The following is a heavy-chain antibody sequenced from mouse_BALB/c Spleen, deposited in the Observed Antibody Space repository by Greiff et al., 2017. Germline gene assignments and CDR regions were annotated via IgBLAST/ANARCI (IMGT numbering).Heavy chain of an antibody. CDR1: GFNIKDTY. V-gene: IGHV14-3*02. CDR2: IDPANGNT. D-gene: IGHD2-1*01. Sequence: EVQLQQSGAELVKPGASVKLSCTASGFNIKDTYMHWVKQRPEQGLEWIGRIDPANGNTKYDPKFQGKATITADTSSNTAYLQLSSLTSEDTAVYYCASQIYYGFDYWGQGTTLTVSS. J-gene: IGHJ2*01. CDR3: ASQIYYGFDY.